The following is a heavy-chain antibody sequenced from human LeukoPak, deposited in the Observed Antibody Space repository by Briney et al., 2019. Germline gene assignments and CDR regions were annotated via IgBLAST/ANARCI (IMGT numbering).Heavy chain of an antibody. CDR2: IYSGATT. CDR1: GFTLSTYY. J-gene: IGHJ2*01. V-gene: IGHV3-53*01. D-gene: IGHD3-3*02. Sequence: GGSLRLSCAASGFTLSTYYMNWVRQAPGKGLEWVSIIYSGATTYYADSVKGRFTISRDTSKNTLSLQMNSLRADDTAVYFCARVGDHFHWNLDLWGRGTLVTVSS. CDR3: ARVGDHFHWNLDL.